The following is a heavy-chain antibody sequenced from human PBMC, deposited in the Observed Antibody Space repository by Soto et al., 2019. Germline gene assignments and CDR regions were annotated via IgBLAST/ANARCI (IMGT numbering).Heavy chain of an antibody. CDR3: ASEGLDYTSYYYYYYMDV. D-gene: IGHD4-4*01. V-gene: IGHV6-1*01. Sequence: PSQTLSLTCAISGDSVSSNSAAWNWIRQSPSRGLEWLGRTYYRSKWYNDYAVSVKSRITINPDTSKNQFSLQLNSVTPEDTAVYYCASEGLDYTSYYYYYYMDVWGKGTTVTVSS. CDR2: TYYRSKWYN. CDR1: GDSVSSNSAA. J-gene: IGHJ6*03.